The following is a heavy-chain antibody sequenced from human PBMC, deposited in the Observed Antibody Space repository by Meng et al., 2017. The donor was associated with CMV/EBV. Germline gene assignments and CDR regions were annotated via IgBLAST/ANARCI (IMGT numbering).Heavy chain of an antibody. Sequence: QLQLQHWGSGLLKHAETLSLTSAVYGGSFSGYYWSWIRQPPGKGLEWIGEINHSGSTNYNPSLKSRVTISVDTSKNQFSLKLSSVTAADTAVYYCARGLMVRGSRVNWFDPWGQGTLVTVSS. J-gene: IGHJ5*02. CDR3: ARGLMVRGSRVNWFDP. D-gene: IGHD3-10*01. V-gene: IGHV4-34*01. CDR1: GGSFSGYY. CDR2: INHSGST.